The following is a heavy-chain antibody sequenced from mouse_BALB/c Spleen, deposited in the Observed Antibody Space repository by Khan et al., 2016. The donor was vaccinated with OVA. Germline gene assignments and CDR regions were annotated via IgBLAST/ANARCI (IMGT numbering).Heavy chain of an antibody. J-gene: IGHJ4*01. CDR2: INPSSGYT. Sequence: QVQLQQSGAELARPGASVKMSCKASGYTFTSNTMHWVKQRPGQGLEWIGYINPSSGYTNYNQNFKDKATLTADKSSSTAYMQLSSLTFEDSAVYYCARRTTVYTMDYWGQGTSVTVSS. V-gene: IGHV1-4*01. CDR1: GYTFTSNT. D-gene: IGHD1-1*01. CDR3: ARRTTVYTMDY.